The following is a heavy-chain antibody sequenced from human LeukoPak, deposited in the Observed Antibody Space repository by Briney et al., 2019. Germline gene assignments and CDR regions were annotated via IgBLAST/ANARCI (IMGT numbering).Heavy chain of an antibody. V-gene: IGHV3-30-3*01. CDR2: ISYDGSNK. J-gene: IGHJ4*02. Sequence: PGRSLRLSCAASGFTFSSYAMHWVRQAPGKGLEWVAVISYDGSNKYYADSAKGRFTISRDNSKNTLYLQMNSLRAEDTAVYYCARVADTAMAPPDYWGQGTLVTVSS. CDR3: ARVADTAMAPPDY. CDR1: GFTFSSYA. D-gene: IGHD5-18*01.